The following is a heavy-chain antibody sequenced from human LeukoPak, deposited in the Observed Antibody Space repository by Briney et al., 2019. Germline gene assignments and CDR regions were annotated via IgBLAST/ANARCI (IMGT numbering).Heavy chain of an antibody. V-gene: IGHV3-9*01. CDR2: ISWNSGSI. Sequence: GGSLRLSCAASGFTFDDYAMHWVRQAPGKGLERVSGISWNSGSIGYADSVKGRFTISRDNAKNSLYLQMNSLRAEDTALYYCTARDHYYYGMDVWGQGTTVTVSS. CDR3: TARDHYYYGMDV. J-gene: IGHJ6*02. CDR1: GFTFDDYA. D-gene: IGHD2-21*02.